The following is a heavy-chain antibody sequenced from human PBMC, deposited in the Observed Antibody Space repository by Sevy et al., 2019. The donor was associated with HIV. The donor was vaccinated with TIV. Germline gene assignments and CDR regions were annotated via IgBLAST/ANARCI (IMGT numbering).Heavy chain of an antibody. J-gene: IGHJ6*02. V-gene: IGHV3-15*01. CDR3: TTPGRGSGWPGYYYYGMDV. CDR2: IKSKTDGGTT. Sequence: GGSLRLSCAASGFTFSNAWMSWVRQAPGKGLEWVGRIKSKTDGGTTDYAAPVKGRFTISRDDSKNTLYLQTNSLKTEDTAVYYCTTPGRGSGWPGYYYYGMDVWGQGTTVTVSS. D-gene: IGHD6-19*01. CDR1: GFTFSNAW.